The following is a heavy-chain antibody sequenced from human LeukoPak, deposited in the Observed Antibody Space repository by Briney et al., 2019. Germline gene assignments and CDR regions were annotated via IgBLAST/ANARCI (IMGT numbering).Heavy chain of an antibody. Sequence: SETLSLTCTVSGGSISSYYWSWIRQPAGKGLEWIGRIYTSGSTNYNPSLKSRVTMSVDTSKNQFSLKLSSVTAADTAVYYCARDGHYDILTGYYEMDVRGQGTTVTVSS. V-gene: IGHV4-4*07. J-gene: IGHJ6*02. CDR1: GGSISSYY. CDR2: IYTSGST. D-gene: IGHD3-9*01. CDR3: ARDGHYDILTGYYEMDV.